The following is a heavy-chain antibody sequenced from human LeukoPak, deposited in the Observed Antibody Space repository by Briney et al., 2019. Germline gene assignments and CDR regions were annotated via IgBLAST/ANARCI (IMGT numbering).Heavy chain of an antibody. CDR2: ISAYNGNT. D-gene: IGHD3-22*01. CDR1: GYTFTGYY. CDR3: ASFGYYYDSSGYYYHFDY. V-gene: IGHV1-18*04. Sequence: ASVKVSCKASGYTFTGYYMHWVRQAPGQGLEWMGWISAYNGNTNYAQKLQGRVTMTTDTSTSTAYMELRSLRSDDTAVYYCASFGYYYDSSGYYYHFDYWGQGTLVTVSS. J-gene: IGHJ4*02.